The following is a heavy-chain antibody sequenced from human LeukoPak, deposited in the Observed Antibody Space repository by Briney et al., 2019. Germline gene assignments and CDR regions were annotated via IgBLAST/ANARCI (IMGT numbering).Heavy chain of an antibody. V-gene: IGHV3-7*01. CDR2: TKPDGSAT. CDR3: ARYSSSSSVVA. Sequence: GGSLRLSCAASGFTVSSNYMSWVRQAPGKGLEWLANTKPDGSATHYVDSVKGRFTVSRDNAKNSLYLQVDSLRADDTAVYYCARYSSSSSVVALGQGALVTVSS. CDR1: GFTVSSNY. J-gene: IGHJ5*02. D-gene: IGHD6-13*01.